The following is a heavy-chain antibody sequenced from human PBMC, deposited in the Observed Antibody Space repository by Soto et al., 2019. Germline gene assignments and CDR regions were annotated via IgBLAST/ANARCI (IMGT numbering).Heavy chain of an antibody. D-gene: IGHD6-13*01. Sequence: QVQLVQSGAEVKKPGSSVKVSCKASGGTFSSYAISWVRQAPGQGLEWMGGIIHIFGKANYEQKIQGRVTITADESTSTAYMELGSLGSEDTAVYYCGRGGAAAGDYWYFDLWGRGTLVTVSS. CDR2: IIHIFGKA. CDR1: GGTFSSYA. J-gene: IGHJ2*01. V-gene: IGHV1-69*12. CDR3: GRGGAAAGDYWYFDL.